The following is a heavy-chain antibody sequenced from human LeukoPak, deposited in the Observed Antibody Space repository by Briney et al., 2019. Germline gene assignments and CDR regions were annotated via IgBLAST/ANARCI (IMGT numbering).Heavy chain of an antibody. CDR2: IKADGSEK. D-gene: IGHD2-2*01. CDR3: ARDPCCYSSSWGPYFDY. Sequence: GGSLRLSCAASGFTFSSYWISWVRQAPEKGLEWVANIKADGSEKQYVDSVKGRFTISRDNAKNSLYLQMNSLRAEDTAVYYCARDPCCYSSSWGPYFDYWGQGTLVTVSS. CDR1: GFTFSSYW. J-gene: IGHJ4*02. V-gene: IGHV3-7*01.